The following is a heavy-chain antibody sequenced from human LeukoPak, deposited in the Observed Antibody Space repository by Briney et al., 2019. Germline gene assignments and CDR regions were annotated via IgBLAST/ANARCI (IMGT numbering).Heavy chain of an antibody. J-gene: IGHJ4*02. D-gene: IGHD3-10*01. CDR2: ISGSGGST. V-gene: IGHV3-23*01. CDR3: ARTSWFGEFFDY. Sequence: PGGSLRLSCAASGFTLSSYAMSWVRQAPGKGLEWVSAISGSGGSTYYADSVKGRFTISRDNSKNTLYLQMNSLRAEDTAVYYCARTSWFGEFFDYWGQGTLVTVSS. CDR1: GFTLSSYA.